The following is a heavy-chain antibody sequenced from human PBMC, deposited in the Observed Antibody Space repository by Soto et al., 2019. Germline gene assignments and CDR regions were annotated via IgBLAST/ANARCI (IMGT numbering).Heavy chain of an antibody. Sequence: SETLSLTCTVSGGSISSSSYYWGWIRQPPGKGLEWIGSIYYSGSTYYNPSLKSRVTISVDTSKNQFSLKLSSVTAADTAVYYCARNLGLLTLGYYYYGMDVWGQGTTVTVSS. CDR2: IYYSGST. D-gene: IGHD3-9*01. J-gene: IGHJ6*02. CDR3: ARNLGLLTLGYYYYGMDV. CDR1: GGSISSSSYY. V-gene: IGHV4-39*01.